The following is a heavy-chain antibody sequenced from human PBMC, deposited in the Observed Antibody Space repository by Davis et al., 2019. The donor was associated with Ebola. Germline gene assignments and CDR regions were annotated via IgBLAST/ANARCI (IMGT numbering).Heavy chain of an antibody. CDR3: ASSIFGVVLNPYYFDY. D-gene: IGHD3-3*01. CDR1: GFTFSSYA. Sequence: GGSLRLSCAATGFTFSSYAMSWVRQAPGKRLEWVSAISTEDSPTYYADSVKGRFTISRDSSKNTLYLQMDSLGAEDTAVYYCASSIFGVVLNPYYFDYWGQGTLVTVSS. J-gene: IGHJ4*02. CDR2: ISTEDSPT. V-gene: IGHV3-23*01.